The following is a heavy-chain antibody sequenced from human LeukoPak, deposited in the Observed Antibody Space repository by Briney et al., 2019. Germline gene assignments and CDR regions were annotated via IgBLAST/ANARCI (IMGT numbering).Heavy chain of an antibody. V-gene: IGHV3-20*04. J-gene: IGHJ4*02. CDR2: INWNGGST. Sequence: GGSLRLSCGASGFTFDDYCMSWVRQAPGKGLEWVSGINWNGGSTGYADSVKGRFTISRDNAKNSLYLQMNSLRAEDTTVYYCARDDGYNLFDYWGQGTLVTVSS. CDR3: ARDDGYNLFDY. D-gene: IGHD5-24*01. CDR1: GFTFDDYC.